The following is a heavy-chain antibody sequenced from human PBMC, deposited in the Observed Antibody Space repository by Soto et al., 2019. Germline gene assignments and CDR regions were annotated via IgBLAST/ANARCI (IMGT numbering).Heavy chain of an antibody. D-gene: IGHD6-6*01. J-gene: IGHJ6*02. CDR1: GGTFSSYA. V-gene: IGHV1-69*13. CDR2: IIPIFGTA. Sequence: VASVKVSCKASGGTFSSYAISWVRQAPGQGLEWMGGIIPIFGTANYAQKFQGRVTITADESTSTAYMELSSLRSEDTAVYYCARDVDSSSSVGQGYGMDVWGQGTTVTVSS. CDR3: ARDVDSSSSVGQGYGMDV.